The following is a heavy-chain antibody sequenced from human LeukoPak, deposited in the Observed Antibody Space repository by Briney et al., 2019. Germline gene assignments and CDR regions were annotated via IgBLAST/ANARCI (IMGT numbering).Heavy chain of an antibody. V-gene: IGHV3-11*03. Sequence: GGSLRLSCVVSGIPFSDYYMNWIRQAPGKGLEWISYISSSSSYTDYADSVNGRFTISRDNAKSALYLQLNSLRLEDTAVYYCAAGIAADFWGQGTLVTVSS. CDR1: GIPFSDYY. J-gene: IGHJ4*02. CDR2: ISSSSSYT. CDR3: AAGIAADF. D-gene: IGHD6-25*01.